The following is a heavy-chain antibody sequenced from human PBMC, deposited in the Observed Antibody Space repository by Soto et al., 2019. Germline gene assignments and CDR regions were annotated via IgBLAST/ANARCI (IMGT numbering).Heavy chain of an antibody. D-gene: IGHD1-1*01. V-gene: IGHV4-59*01. CDR1: GGSISSLY. J-gene: IGHJ4*02. Sequence: SETLSLTCTVSGGSISSLYWNWIRQPPWKGLEWIGSIFYSGSTTYNPSLKSRVTISVDTSKNQFSLKMSSVTAADTAVYYCARLATRYYFDYWGQGTLVTVSS. CDR2: IFYSGST. CDR3: ARLATRYYFDY.